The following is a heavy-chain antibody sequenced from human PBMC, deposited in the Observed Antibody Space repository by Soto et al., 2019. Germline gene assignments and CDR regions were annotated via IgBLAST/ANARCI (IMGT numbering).Heavy chain of an antibody. J-gene: IGHJ6*02. CDR1: GGTFSSYT. CDR2: NIPILGIA. V-gene: IGHV1-69*02. CDR3: LGDGQYGMDV. D-gene: IGHD3-10*01. Sequence: SVKVSCKASGGTFSSYTISWVRQAPGQGLEWMGRNIPILGIANYAQKFQGRVTITADKSTSTAYMELSSLRSEDTAVYYCLGDGQYGMDVRGQGTTVTVSS.